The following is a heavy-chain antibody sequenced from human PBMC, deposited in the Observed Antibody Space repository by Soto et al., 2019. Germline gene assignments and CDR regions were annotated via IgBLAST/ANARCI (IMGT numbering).Heavy chain of an antibody. CDR3: AGVSSHDRSVAGDY. CDR2: INGDGSST. V-gene: IGHV3-74*01. CDR1: GFTFNTHW. J-gene: IGHJ4*02. D-gene: IGHD3-22*01. Sequence: EVQLVESGGGLVQPGGSLRLSCAASGFTFNTHWMHWVRQAPGKGLVWLSRINGDGSSTSYADSVKGRLTISRDNAKNTLYLQMNNLRVDDTAVYYCAGVSSHDRSVAGDYWGQGTLVTVSS.